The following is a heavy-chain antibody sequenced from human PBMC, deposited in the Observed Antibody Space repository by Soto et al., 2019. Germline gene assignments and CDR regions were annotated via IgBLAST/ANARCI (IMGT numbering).Heavy chain of an antibody. CDR3: ARRGDGSGSLDY. D-gene: IGHD3-10*01. V-gene: IGHV4-4*03. CDR2: IYHSGTT. Sequence: QVQLQESGPGLVKPPGTLSLTCAVSGDSISSSIWWSWVRLPPGKGLEWIGEIYHSGTTNYNQSHKSRVTISVDKSKNQFSLKMSSRTAADTAVYYCARRGDGSGSLDYWGQGTLVIVFS. J-gene: IGHJ4*02. CDR1: GDSISSSIW.